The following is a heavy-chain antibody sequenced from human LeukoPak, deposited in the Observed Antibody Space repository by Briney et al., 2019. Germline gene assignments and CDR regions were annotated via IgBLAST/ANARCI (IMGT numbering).Heavy chain of an antibody. V-gene: IGHV4-59*08. J-gene: IGHJ4*02. CDR1: GGSISSYY. D-gene: IGHD5-18*01. CDR3: ARLGSYGYFDY. Sequence: SETLSLTCTVSGGSISSYYWSWIRQPPGKGLEWIGYIYYSGSTNYNPSLKSRVTISVDTSKNQFFLKLSSVTAADTAVYYCARLGSYGYFDYWGQGTLVTVSS. CDR2: IYYSGST.